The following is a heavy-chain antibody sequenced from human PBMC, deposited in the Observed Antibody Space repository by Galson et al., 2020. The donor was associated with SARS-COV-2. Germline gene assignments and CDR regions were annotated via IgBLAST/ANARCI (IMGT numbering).Heavy chain of an antibody. V-gene: IGHV1-18*01. Sequence: ASVKVSCKASGYTFTSYGISWVRQAPGQGLEWMGWISAYNGNTNYAQKLQGRVTMTTDTSTSTAYMELRSLRSDDTAVYYCARDLRVCSGGSCLAPDAFDIWGQGTMVTVSS. CDR1: GYTFTSYG. D-gene: IGHD2-15*01. J-gene: IGHJ3*02. CDR2: ISAYNGNT. CDR3: ARDLRVCSGGSCLAPDAFDI.